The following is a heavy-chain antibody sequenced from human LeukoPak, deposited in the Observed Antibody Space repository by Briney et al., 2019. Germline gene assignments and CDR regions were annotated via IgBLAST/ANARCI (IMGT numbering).Heavy chain of an antibody. CDR3: ARAGGGYWFDP. D-gene: IGHD2-15*01. J-gene: IGHJ5*02. CDR2: ISTSGHTT. Sequence: PGGSLRLSCAVSGFTFSSYETNWVRQAPGKGLEWVSYISTSGHTTYYTDSVKGRFTISRDNAKNSLFLQMNSLRAEDTAVYYCARAGGGYWFDPWGQGTLVTVSS. V-gene: IGHV3-48*03. CDR1: GFTFSSYE.